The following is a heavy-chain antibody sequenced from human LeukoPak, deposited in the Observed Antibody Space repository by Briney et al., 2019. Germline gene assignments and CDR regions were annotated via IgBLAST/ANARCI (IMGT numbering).Heavy chain of an antibody. V-gene: IGHV1-2*02. CDR1: GYTFTGYY. CDR2: INPNSGGT. Sequence: GASVKVSCKASGYTFTGYYMHWVRQAPGQGLEWMGWINPNSGGTNYAQKFQGRVTMTRDTSISTAYMESRLRSDDTAVYYCARDSAPGDTYGLLGIDSWGQGTLVTVSS. CDR3: ARDSAPGDTYGLLGIDS. J-gene: IGHJ4*02. D-gene: IGHD5-18*01.